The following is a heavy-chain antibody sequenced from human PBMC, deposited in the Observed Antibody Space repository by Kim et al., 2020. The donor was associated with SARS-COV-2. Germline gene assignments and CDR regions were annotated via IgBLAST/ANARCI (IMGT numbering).Heavy chain of an antibody. D-gene: IGHD3-16*02. Sequence: SETLSLTCTVSGGSISSYYWSWIRQPPGKGLEWIGYIYYSGSTNYNPSLKSRVTISVDTSKNQFSLKLSSVTAADTAVYYCARARQGWLYHDYWGQGTLVTVSS. CDR3: ARARQGWLYHDY. J-gene: IGHJ4*02. CDR2: IYYSGST. V-gene: IGHV4-59*13. CDR1: GGSISSYY.